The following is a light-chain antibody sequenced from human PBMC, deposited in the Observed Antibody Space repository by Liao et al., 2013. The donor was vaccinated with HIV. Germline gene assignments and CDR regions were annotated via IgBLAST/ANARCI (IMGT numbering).Light chain of an antibody. CDR3: QVWDSSSEHPYV. J-gene: IGLJ1*01. CDR1: ALPKQY. CDR2: KDS. V-gene: IGLV3-25*02. Sequence: SYELTQPPSVSVSPGQTARITCSGDALPKQYAYWYQQKPGQAPVLVIYKDSERPSGIPERFSGSHSGNTATLTITRVEAGDEADYYCQVWDSSSEHPYVFGTGTKVTVL.